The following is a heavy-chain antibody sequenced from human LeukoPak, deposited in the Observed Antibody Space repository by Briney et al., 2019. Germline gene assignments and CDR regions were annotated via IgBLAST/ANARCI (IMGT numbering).Heavy chain of an antibody. Sequence: PGRSLRLSCAASGFTFSSYGMHWVRQAPGKGLEWVAVISYDGSNKYYADSVKGRFTISRDNSKNTLYLQMNSLRAEDTAVYYCARGLSDGSTFDCWGQGTLVTVSS. CDR3: ARGLSDGSTFDC. CDR2: ISYDGSNK. V-gene: IGHV3-30*03. D-gene: IGHD5-18*01. J-gene: IGHJ4*02. CDR1: GFTFSSYG.